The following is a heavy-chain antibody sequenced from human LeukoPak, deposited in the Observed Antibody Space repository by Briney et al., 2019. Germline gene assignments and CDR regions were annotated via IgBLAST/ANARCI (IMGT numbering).Heavy chain of an antibody. V-gene: IGHV1-69*01. CDR3: ARSGDGYKITHYYYYYYMDV. CDR2: IIPIFGTA. Sequence: SVKVSCKASGGTFSSYAISWVRQAPGQGLEWMGGIIPIFGTANYAQKFQGRVTITADESTSTAYMELSSLRSEDTAVYYCARSGDGYKITHYYYYYYMDVWGKGTTVTISS. CDR1: GGTFSSYA. J-gene: IGHJ6*03. D-gene: IGHD5-24*01.